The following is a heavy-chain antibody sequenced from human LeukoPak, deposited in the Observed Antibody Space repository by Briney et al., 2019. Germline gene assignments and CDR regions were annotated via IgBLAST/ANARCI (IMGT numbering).Heavy chain of an antibody. D-gene: IGHD5-12*01. CDR3: ARDSGYDLNY. V-gene: IGHV1-69*13. Sequence: EASVKVSCKASGGTFSSYAISWVRQAPGQGLEWMGGIIPIFGTANYAQKFQGRVTITADESTSTAYMELGSLRSEDTAVYYCARDSGYDLNYWGQGTLVTVSS. CDR1: GGTFSSYA. J-gene: IGHJ4*02. CDR2: IIPIFGTA.